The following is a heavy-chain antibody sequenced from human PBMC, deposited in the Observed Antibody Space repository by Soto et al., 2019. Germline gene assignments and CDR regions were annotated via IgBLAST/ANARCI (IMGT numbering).Heavy chain of an antibody. D-gene: IGHD1-1*01. CDR3: AKGRRNTF. V-gene: IGHV1-46*01. CDR2: INPDGGAT. J-gene: IGHJ4*02. Sequence: QVQLLQSGAEVKKPGASVKISCKASGYTFSFDYLNWVRQAPGQGLEWMGKINPDGGATTYAQSFPGRVSITSDASTGTVYMELSSLTSDDTAVYYCAKGRRNTFWGQGTLVSVSS. CDR1: GYTFSFDY.